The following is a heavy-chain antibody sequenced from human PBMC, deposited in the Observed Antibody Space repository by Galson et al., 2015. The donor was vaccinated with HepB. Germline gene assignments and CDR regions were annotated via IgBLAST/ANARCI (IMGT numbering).Heavy chain of an antibody. D-gene: IGHD2-21*02. CDR3: ARAGSSDWYGMDV. V-gene: IGHV3-7*01. CDR2: IKQDGSEK. Sequence: SLRLSCAASGFTFSSYWMSWVRQAPGKGLEWVANIKQDGSEKYYVDSVKGRFTISRDNAKNSLYLQMNSLRAEDTAVYYCARAGSSDWYGMDVWGQGTTVIVSS. J-gene: IGHJ6*02. CDR1: GFTFSSYW.